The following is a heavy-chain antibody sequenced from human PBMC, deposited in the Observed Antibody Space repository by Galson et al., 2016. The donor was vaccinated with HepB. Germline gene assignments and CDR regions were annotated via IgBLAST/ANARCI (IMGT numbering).Heavy chain of an antibody. CDR3: ARRSARARFDY. J-gene: IGHJ4*02. CDR2: IFYSGST. V-gene: IGHV4-31*03. Sequence: TLSLTCTVSGGSVSSGGYYWIWIRQHPVKGLEWIGYIFYSGSTYYNPSLKSRVTISVDTSKSQFSLKLSSVTAAATAVYFCARRSARARFDYWGQGTLVTVSS. CDR1: GGSVSSGGYY. D-gene: IGHD3-10*01.